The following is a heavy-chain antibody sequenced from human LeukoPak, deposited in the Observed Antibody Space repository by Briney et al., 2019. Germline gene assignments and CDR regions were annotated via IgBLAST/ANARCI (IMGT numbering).Heavy chain of an antibody. J-gene: IGHJ4*02. D-gene: IGHD6-6*01. CDR3: ARTPYSSSGPDFDY. CDR1: GFTFSSYG. Sequence: TGGSLRLSCAAAGFTFSSYGMHWVRQAPGKGLEGVAVIWYDGSNKYYADAVKGRFTISRDNSKNTLYLQMNSLRAEDTAVYYCARTPYSSSGPDFDYRGQGTLVTVSS. CDR2: IWYDGSNK. V-gene: IGHV3-33*01.